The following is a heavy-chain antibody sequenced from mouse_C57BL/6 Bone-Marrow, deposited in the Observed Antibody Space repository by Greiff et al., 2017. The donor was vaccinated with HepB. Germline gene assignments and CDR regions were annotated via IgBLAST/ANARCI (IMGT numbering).Heavy chain of an antibody. J-gene: IGHJ3*01. Sequence: EVKLMESGGGLVKPGGSLKLSCAASGFTFSSYAMSWVRPTPEKRLEWVATSSAGGSYTYYPDNVKGRFTISRDNAKNNLYLQMSHLKSEDTAILYSAKKGYYVGFASWGQGTRVTVSA. CDR3: AKKGYYVGFAS. CDR1: GFTFSSYA. V-gene: IGHV5-4*03. D-gene: IGHD1-1*01. CDR2: SSAGGSYT.